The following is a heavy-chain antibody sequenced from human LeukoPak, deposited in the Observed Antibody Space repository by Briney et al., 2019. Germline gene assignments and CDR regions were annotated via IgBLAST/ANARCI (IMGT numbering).Heavy chain of an antibody. Sequence: GGSLRLSCAASGFTYSSYDMSWVRQAPGKGLEWVSGLSGSDLRTYYAESVKGRFTISRDNAKNSLYLQLNSLRAEDTAVYYCARYYYDTSGYPVGFDYWGQGTLVTVSS. V-gene: IGHV3-23*01. D-gene: IGHD3-22*01. CDR1: GFTYSSYD. CDR3: ARYYYDTSGYPVGFDY. J-gene: IGHJ4*02. CDR2: LSGSDLRT.